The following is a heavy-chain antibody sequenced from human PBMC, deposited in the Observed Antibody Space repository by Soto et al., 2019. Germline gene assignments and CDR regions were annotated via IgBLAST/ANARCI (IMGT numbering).Heavy chain of an antibody. CDR1: GYTFSSFH. D-gene: IGHD1-26*01. Sequence: ASVKVSCKASGYTFSSFHINWVRQASGQGLEWMGWMNPNNGDTDYAQNFQARVTMTRDTSTSTAYMELTSLTFEDTAIYLCARGIDEGVDYWGQGTLVTVSS. CDR3: ARGIDEGVDY. J-gene: IGHJ4*02. V-gene: IGHV1-8*01. CDR2: MNPNNGDT.